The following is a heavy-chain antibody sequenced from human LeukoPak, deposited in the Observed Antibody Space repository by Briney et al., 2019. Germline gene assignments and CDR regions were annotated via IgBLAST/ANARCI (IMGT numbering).Heavy chain of an antibody. CDR1: GGTFGSYA. V-gene: IGHV1-69*05. Sequence: SVKVSCKASGGTFGSYAISWVRQAPGQGLEWMGGISPIFGTANYAQKFQGRVTITTDESTSTAYMELSSLRSEDTAVYYCAREARYCSSTSCYEYDDYWGQGTLVTVSS. J-gene: IGHJ4*02. CDR3: AREARYCSSTSCYEYDDY. D-gene: IGHD2-2*01. CDR2: ISPIFGTA.